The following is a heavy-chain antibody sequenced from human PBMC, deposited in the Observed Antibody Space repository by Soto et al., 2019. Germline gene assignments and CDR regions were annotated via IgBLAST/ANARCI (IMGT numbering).Heavy chain of an antibody. CDR1: GFTFSTFG. Sequence: QVQLVESGGGVVQPGRSLRLSCAASGFTFSTFGMHWLRQAPGRGLEWVAGISNDGSDEYYVDSVKGRFNISRDNSKITLSLQMNSLRFEYTAVYFCAKDRRKWGDSPFEKWGQGTLVTVAS. V-gene: IGHV3-30*18. CDR3: AKDRRKWGDSPFEK. D-gene: IGHD2-21*02. CDR2: ISNDGSDE. J-gene: IGHJ4*02.